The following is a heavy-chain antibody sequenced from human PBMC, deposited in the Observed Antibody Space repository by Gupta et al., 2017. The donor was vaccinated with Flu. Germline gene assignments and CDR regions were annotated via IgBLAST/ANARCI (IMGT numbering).Heavy chain of an antibody. CDR2: ISYSGTT. CDR3: ARHSDSGTYMVHAFHI. D-gene: IGHD1-26*01. J-gene: IGHJ3*02. V-gene: IGHV4-39*01. Sequence: YWGWIRQPPGKGLEWIGSISYSGTTYYNPSLKSRVTISVDTSENQFSLRLSSVTATDTAVYYCARHSDSGTYMVHAFHIWGQGTMVTVSS. CDR1: Y.